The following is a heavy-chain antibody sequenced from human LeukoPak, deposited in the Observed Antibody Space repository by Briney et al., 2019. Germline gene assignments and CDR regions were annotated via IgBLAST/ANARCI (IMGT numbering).Heavy chain of an antibody. CDR1: GYTFSDYY. CDR3: AREEIAVGGPPPQRFDS. J-gene: IGHJ5*01. CDR2: INPKTGDT. Sequence: ASVKVSCKASGYTFSDYYIHWVRQAPGQGLQWMGWINPKTGDTNYPQKSQGRVTMTRDTSISTAYMELSRLRSDDTAVYYCAREEIAVGGPPPQRFDSWGQGILVTVSS. V-gene: IGHV1-2*02. D-gene: IGHD6-19*01.